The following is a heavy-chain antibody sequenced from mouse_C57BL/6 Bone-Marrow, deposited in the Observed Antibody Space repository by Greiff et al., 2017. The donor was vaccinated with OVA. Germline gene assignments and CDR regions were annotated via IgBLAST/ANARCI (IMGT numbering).Heavy chain of an antibody. J-gene: IGHJ1*03. CDR3: AYSNYVPYWYFDV. Sequence: EVQLQQSGTVLARPGASVKMSCKTSGYTFTSYWMHWVKQRPGQGLEWIGAIYPGNSDTSYNQKFKGKAKLTAVTSASTAYMELSSLTNEDSAVYYCAYSNYVPYWYFDVWGTGTTVTVSS. CDR2: IYPGNSDT. D-gene: IGHD2-5*01. CDR1: GYTFTSYW. V-gene: IGHV1-5*01.